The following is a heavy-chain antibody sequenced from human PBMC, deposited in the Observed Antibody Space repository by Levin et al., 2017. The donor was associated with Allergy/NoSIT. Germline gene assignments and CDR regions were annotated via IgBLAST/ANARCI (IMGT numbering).Heavy chain of an antibody. D-gene: IGHD6-6*01. CDR3: ARLDSTATVITTRPDNWFDP. V-gene: IGHV3-23*01. CDR2: ISGSGGDS. J-gene: IGHJ5*02. CDR1: GFIFSDYA. Sequence: GGSLRLSCAASGFIFSDYAMSWVRQAPGKGLEWVSSISGSGGDSYNADSVKGRFTISRDNSKNTLYLQMNRLRGDDTAIYFCARLDSTATVITTRPDNWFDPWGQGTLVTVSS.